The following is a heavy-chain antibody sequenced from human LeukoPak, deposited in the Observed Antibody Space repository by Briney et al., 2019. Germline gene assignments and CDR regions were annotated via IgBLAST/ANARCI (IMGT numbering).Heavy chain of an antibody. D-gene: IGHD6-13*01. J-gene: IGHJ5*02. CDR3: AKGAAAGKVDWFDP. V-gene: IGHV3-23*01. Sequence: SGGSLRLSCAASGFTFSNFAMMWVRQAPGTGLQWVSTITGYGATFYADSVRGRFTIFRDTSMNTLFLQMNSLGAEDTAVYYCAKGAAAGKVDWFDPWAREPWSPSPQ. CDR1: GFTFSNFA. CDR2: ITGYGAT.